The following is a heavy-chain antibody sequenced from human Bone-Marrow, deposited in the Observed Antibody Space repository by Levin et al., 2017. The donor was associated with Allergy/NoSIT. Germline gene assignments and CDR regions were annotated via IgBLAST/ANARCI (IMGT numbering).Heavy chain of an antibody. Sequence: PSETRSLTCIVSGGSISSYYWSWIRQPPGKGLEWIGDIYYRGDTNYNPSLKSRVTISLDTSKNQFSLTLSSVTAADTAFYYCAREGSSGGYYYYYAMDVWGQGTTVTVSS. D-gene: IGHD6-6*01. V-gene: IGHV4-59*01. CDR1: GGSISSYY. J-gene: IGHJ6*02. CDR3: AREGSSGGYYYYYAMDV. CDR2: IYYRGDT.